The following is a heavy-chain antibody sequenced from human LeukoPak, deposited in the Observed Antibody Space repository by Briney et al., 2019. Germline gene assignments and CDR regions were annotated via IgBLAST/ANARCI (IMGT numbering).Heavy chain of an antibody. D-gene: IGHD3-10*01. CDR2: IKSKTDGGTT. V-gene: IGHV3-15*01. J-gene: IGHJ4*02. CDR3: TTGQGSYYNPTPDY. Sequence: GGSLRLSCAASGFTFSNAWMSWVRQAPGKGLEWVGRIKSKTDGGTTDYAAPVKGRFTISRDGSKNTLYLQMNSLKTEDTAVYYCTTGQGSYYNPTPDYWGQGTLVTVSS. CDR1: GFTFSNAW.